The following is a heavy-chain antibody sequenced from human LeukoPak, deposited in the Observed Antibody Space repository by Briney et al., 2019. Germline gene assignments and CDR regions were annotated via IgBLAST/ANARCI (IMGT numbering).Heavy chain of an antibody. CDR1: GFTFGNAW. D-gene: IGHD3-22*01. CDR3: ARNLYYYDSSGYYYY. Sequence: GGSLRLSCAASGFTFGNAWMSWVRQAPGKGLEWVSAIYTGGSTYYAGSVKGRFTISRDNSKNTLYLQMNSLRAEDTAVYYCARNLYYYDSSGYYYYWGQGTLVTVSS. CDR2: IYTGGST. J-gene: IGHJ4*02. V-gene: IGHV3-66*01.